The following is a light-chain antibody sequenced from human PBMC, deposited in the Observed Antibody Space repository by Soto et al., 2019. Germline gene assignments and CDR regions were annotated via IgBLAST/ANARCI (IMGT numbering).Light chain of an antibody. V-gene: IGKV1-12*02. J-gene: IGKJ3*01. Sequence: DIQMTQSPSSVSASVGDRVTITCRASQVINKWLAWYQQKPGKAPKLLMYAASSLQSGVPSRFSGSGSGTDFTLTISSLQPEDFPTYYCQQANSFPFTFGPGTKVHIK. CDR1: QVINKW. CDR3: QQANSFPFT. CDR2: AAS.